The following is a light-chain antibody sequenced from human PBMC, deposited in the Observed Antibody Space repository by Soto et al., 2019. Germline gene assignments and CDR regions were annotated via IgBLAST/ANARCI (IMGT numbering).Light chain of an antibody. CDR2: AAS. V-gene: IGKV1-39*01. J-gene: IGKJ1*01. CDR1: KSISSY. Sequence: DIQMTQSPSSLSAAVGDWVTITVLASKSISSYGSWYQQKTGKAPKLLIHAASSLESGVPSRFSGSRSGTDFTLTISSLQPEDFATYYCQQSYSRMTFGQGTKVDIK. CDR3: QQSYSRMT.